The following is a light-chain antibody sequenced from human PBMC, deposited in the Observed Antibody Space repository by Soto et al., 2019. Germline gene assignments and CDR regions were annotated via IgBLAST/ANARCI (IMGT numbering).Light chain of an antibody. CDR2: EVR. CDR3: SSYTSNSTLV. Sequence: QSALTQPASVSGSPGQSITISCTGTSSDVGFYNAVSWYQKYPGKAPKLMIYEVRNRPSGVSNRFSGSKYGNTASLTISGLQAEDESEYYCSSYTSNSTLVFGGGTKLTVL. CDR1: SSDVGFYNA. J-gene: IGLJ3*02. V-gene: IGLV2-14*01.